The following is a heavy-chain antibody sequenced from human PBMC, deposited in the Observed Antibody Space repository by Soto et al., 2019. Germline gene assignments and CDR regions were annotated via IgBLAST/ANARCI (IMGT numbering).Heavy chain of an antibody. D-gene: IGHD3-22*01. CDR1: GYSFTSYW. J-gene: IGHJ3*02. CDR3: ARHNYYDSSGPVKRGDAFDI. Sequence: PGESLKISCKGSGYSFTSYWISWVRQMPWKGLEWMGRIDPSDSYTNYSPSFQGHVTISADKSISTAYLQWSSLKASDTAMYYCARHNYYDSSGPVKRGDAFDIWGQGPMVTVSS. V-gene: IGHV5-10-1*01. CDR2: IDPSDSYT.